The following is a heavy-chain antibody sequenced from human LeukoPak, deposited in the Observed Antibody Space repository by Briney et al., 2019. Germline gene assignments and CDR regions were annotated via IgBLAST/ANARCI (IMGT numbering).Heavy chain of an antibody. J-gene: IGHJ4*02. D-gene: IGHD1-26*01. CDR3: ARHSSGIVGANFDY. CDR2: IYTSGST. Sequence: SETLSLTCTVSGGSISSYYWSWIRQPPGKGLEWIGYIYTSGSTNYNPSLKSRVTISVDTSKNQFSLKLSSVTAADTAVYYCARHSSGIVGANFDYWGQGTLVTVSS. V-gene: IGHV4-4*09. CDR1: GGSISSYY.